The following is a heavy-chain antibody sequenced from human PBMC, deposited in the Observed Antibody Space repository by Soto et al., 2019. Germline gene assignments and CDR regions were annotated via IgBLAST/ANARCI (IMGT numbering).Heavy chain of an antibody. V-gene: IGHV3-30-3*01. D-gene: IGHD3-3*01. Sequence: GGSLRLSCAASGFTFSSYAMHWVRQAPGKGLEWVAVISYDGSNKYYADSVKGRFTISRDNSKNTLYLQMNSLRAEDTAVYYCARDSIFGVVTLGIVDYWGQGTLVTDSS. CDR2: ISYDGSNK. J-gene: IGHJ4*02. CDR1: GFTFSSYA. CDR3: ARDSIFGVVTLGIVDY.